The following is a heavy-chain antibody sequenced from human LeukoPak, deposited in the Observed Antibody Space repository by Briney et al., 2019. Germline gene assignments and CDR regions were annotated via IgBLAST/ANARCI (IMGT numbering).Heavy chain of an antibody. V-gene: IGHV4-61*02. CDR1: GGSISSGNYY. CDR2: IHTSGST. Sequence: SETLSPTCTVSGGSISSGNYYWTWIRQTAAKGLEWIGRIHTSGSTNYNPSLESRVAISIDMSKNQFSLNWNSVTAADTGVYYCVRDRAGDSFDIWGQGTMVTVSS. CDR3: VRDRAGDSFDI. J-gene: IGHJ3*02. D-gene: IGHD7-27*01.